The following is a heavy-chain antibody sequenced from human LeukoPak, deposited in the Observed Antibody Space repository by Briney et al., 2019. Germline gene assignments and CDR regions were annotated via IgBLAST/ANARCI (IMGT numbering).Heavy chain of an antibody. J-gene: IGHJ4*02. CDR2: FYSGGST. V-gene: IGHV3-66*01. CDR1: GFTVSSNY. D-gene: IGHD3-3*01. Sequence: GGSLRLSCAVSGFTVSSNYMGWVRQAPGKGLEWVSVFYSGGSTYCTDSVKGRFTISRDNAKNSLYLQMNSLRAEDTAVYYCARGGVWQAFWSGNSDYWGQGTLVTVSS. CDR3: ARGGVWQAFWSGNSDY.